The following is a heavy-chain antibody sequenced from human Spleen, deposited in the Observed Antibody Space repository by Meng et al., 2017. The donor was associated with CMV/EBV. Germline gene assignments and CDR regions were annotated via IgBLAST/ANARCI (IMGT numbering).Heavy chain of an antibody. CDR2: INHSGST. V-gene: IGHV4-34*01. J-gene: IGHJ4*02. CDR1: GGSFSGYY. D-gene: IGHD5-12*01. CDR3: ARAADYSSLYYFDY. Sequence: SETLSLTCAVYGGSFSGYYWSWIRQPPGKGLEWIGEINHSGSTNYNPSFKSRVTISVDTSKNQFSLKLSSVTAADTAVYYCARAADYSSLYYFDYWGQGTLVTVSS.